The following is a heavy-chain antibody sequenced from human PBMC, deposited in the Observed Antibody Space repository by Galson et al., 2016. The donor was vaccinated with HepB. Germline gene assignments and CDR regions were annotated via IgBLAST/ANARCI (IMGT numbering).Heavy chain of an antibody. CDR1: GFTFNIYG. V-gene: IGHV3-33*01. CDR3: AREAYDYGDYGFDY. CDR2: IWYDGSKT. J-gene: IGHJ4*02. D-gene: IGHD4-17*01. Sequence: SLRLSCAASGFTFNIYGMHWVRQAPGKGLEWVAIIWYDGSKTYYADSVKGRFTISRDNSKNTLFLQMNTLRVEDTAVYYCAREAYDYGDYGFDYWGQGTLVTVSS.